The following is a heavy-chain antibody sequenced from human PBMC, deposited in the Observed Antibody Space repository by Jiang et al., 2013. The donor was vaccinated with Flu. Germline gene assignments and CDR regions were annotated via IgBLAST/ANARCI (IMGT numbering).Heavy chain of an antibody. CDR1: GDSVSSNSAA. V-gene: IGHV6-1*01. CDR3: ARVRGYCSSTSCPEPRHGADNWFDP. J-gene: IGHJ5*02. CDR2: TYYRSKWYN. Sequence: SQTLSLTCAISGDSVSSNSAAWNWIRQSPSRGLEWLGRTYYRSKWYNDYAVSVKSRITINPDTSKNQFSLQLNSVTPEDTAVYYCARVRGYCSSTSCPEPRHGADNWFDPWGQGTLVTVSS. D-gene: IGHD2-2*01.